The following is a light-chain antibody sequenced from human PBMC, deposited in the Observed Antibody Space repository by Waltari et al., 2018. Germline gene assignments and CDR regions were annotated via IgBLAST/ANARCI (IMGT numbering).Light chain of an antibody. J-gene: IGKJ2*01. CDR3: QQYNSYPVT. CDR2: KAS. V-gene: IGKV1-5*03. Sequence: DIQMTQSPSPLSASLGTRAPITCRASQSISSWLAWYQQKPGKAPKLLIYKASSLESGVPSRFSGSGSGTEFTLTISSLQPDDFATYYCQQYNSYPVTFGQGTKLEIK. CDR1: QSISSW.